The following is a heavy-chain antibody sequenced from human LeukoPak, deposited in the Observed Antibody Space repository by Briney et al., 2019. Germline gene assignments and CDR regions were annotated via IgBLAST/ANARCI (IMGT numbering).Heavy chain of an antibody. Sequence: SETLSLTCTVSSGSLSGFYWSWIRQPAGKGLEWMGRINPNGGRNYNPSLKSRVTMSTDTSSNKFSLKLRSGTAADTAVYYWAREYGDLDYWGRGILVTVSS. J-gene: IGHJ4*02. CDR3: AREYGDLDY. CDR2: INPNGGR. D-gene: IGHD4-17*01. CDR1: SGSLSGFY. V-gene: IGHV4-4*07.